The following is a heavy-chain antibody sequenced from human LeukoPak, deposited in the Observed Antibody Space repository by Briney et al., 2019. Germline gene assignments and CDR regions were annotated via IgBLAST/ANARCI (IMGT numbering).Heavy chain of an antibody. CDR2: IVVGSGNT. CDR1: GFTFTSPA. V-gene: IGHV1-58*02. J-gene: IGHJ4*02. D-gene: IGHD3-22*01. CDR3: AAKYYYDSSGYL. Sequence: GASVKVSCKASGFTFTSPAMQWVRQARGQRLEWIGWIVVGSGNTNYAQKFQERVTITRDMSTSTAYMELSSLRSEDTAVYYCAAKYYYDSSGYLWGQGTLVTVSS.